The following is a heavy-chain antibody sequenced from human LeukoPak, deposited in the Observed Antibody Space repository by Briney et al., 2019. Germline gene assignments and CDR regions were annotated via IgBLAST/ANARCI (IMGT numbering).Heavy chain of an antibody. J-gene: IGHJ4*02. CDR1: GFTFDDYA. CDR3: AKDIGSYFKRGQWLVQGTFDY. CDR2: ISWNSGSI. D-gene: IGHD6-19*01. V-gene: IGHV3-9*01. Sequence: GGSLRLSCAASGFTFDDYAMHWVRQAPGKGLEWVSGISWNSGSIGYADSVKGRFTISRDNAKNSLYLQMNSLRAEDTALYYCAKDIGSYFKRGQWLVQGTFDYWGQGTLVTVSS.